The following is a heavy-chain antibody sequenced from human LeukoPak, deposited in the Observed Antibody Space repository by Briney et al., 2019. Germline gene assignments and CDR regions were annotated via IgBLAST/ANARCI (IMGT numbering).Heavy chain of an antibody. J-gene: IGHJ3*02. CDR1: GGSISSYY. CDR3: ARDVVMVRGVDAFDI. CDR2: IYTSGST. D-gene: IGHD3-10*01. Sequence: SETLSLTCTVSGGSISSYYWSWIRQPAGKGLEWIGRIYTSGSTNYNPSLKSRVTMSVDTSKDQFSLKLSSVTAADTAVYYCARDVVMVRGVDAFDIWGQGTMVTVSS. V-gene: IGHV4-4*07.